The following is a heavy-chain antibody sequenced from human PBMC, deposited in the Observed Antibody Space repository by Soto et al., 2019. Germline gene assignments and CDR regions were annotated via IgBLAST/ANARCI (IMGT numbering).Heavy chain of an antibody. Sequence: EVQLVESGGGLVQPGGPLRLSCEVSEFMFSAHSMNWVRQAPGKGLEWLSYICSRSQTIYYADSVKGRFTISRDNAKNALYLQMDSLRDEDTAVYFCAREDIMGVRSFDYWGQGTLVTVSS. CDR1: EFMFSAHS. J-gene: IGHJ4*02. D-gene: IGHD1-26*01. CDR3: AREDIMGVRSFDY. V-gene: IGHV3-48*02. CDR2: ICSRSQTI.